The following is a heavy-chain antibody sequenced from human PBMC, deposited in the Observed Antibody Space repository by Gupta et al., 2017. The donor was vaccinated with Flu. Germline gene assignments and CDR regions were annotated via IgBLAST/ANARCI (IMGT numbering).Heavy chain of an antibody. Sequence: EEQLVESGGGLVLPGGSLRLSCAVSGFTFRSYWMDWVRQAPGKGLEWVANIAADASVKNYADSVQGRFTISRDDAKNSLYLQMNSLRAEDTAVYYCVRNRGWQQFDYWGQGALVTVSS. CDR2: IAADASVK. D-gene: IGHD5-12*01. J-gene: IGHJ4*02. CDR3: VRNRGWQQFDY. CDR1: GFTFRSYW. V-gene: IGHV3-7*01.